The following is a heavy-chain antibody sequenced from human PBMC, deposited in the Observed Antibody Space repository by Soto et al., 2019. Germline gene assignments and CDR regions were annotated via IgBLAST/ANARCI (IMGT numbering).Heavy chain of an antibody. D-gene: IGHD3-9*01. V-gene: IGHV4-59*01. CDR1: GGSISSYY. CDR3: ARSSVRYFDWYCFDY. CDR2: IYYSGST. J-gene: IGHJ4*02. Sequence: SETLSLTCTVSGGSISSYYWSWIRQPPGKGLEWIGYIYYSGSTNYNPSLKSRVTISVDTSKNQFSLKLSSVTAADTAVYYCARSSVRYFDWYCFDYWGQGTLVTVSS.